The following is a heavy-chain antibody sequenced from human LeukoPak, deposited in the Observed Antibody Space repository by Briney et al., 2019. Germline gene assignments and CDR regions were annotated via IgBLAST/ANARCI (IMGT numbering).Heavy chain of an antibody. Sequence: GGSLRLSCAASGFTFSSYAMSWVRQAPGKGLEWVSAISGSGGSTYYADSVKGRFTISRDNSKNTPYLQMNSLRAEGTAVYYCAKTVLIRGFDPWGQGTLVTVSS. CDR1: GFTFSSYA. CDR2: ISGSGGST. CDR3: AKTVLIRGFDP. D-gene: IGHD3-10*01. V-gene: IGHV3-23*01. J-gene: IGHJ5*02.